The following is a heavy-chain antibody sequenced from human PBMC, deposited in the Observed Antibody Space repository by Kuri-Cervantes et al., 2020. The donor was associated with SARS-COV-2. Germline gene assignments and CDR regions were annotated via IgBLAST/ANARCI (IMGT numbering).Heavy chain of an antibody. Sequence: GGSLRLSCTVSGGSVSSGSYYWSWIRQPPGKGLEWVSGISGSGINFGNADSVKGRFTISSDTSKNTIYLQMNSLRVEDTAVYYCARDRKRTLFGDFDYWGQGLLVTVSS. CDR2: ISGSGINF. CDR3: ARDRKRTLFGDFDY. CDR1: GGSVSSGSYY. D-gene: IGHD1-14*01. V-gene: IGHV3-11*01. J-gene: IGHJ4*02.